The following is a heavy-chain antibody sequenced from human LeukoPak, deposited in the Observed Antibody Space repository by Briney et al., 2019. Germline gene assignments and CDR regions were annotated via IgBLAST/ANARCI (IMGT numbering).Heavy chain of an antibody. CDR2: ISSSGSTSYI. Sequence: GGSLRLSCAASGFTFSSYEMNWVRQAPGKGLEWVSYISSSGSTSYIYYADSVKGRFTISRDNAKNSLYLQMNSLRAEDTAVYFCASHQNYYYYMDVWGKGTTVTVSS. V-gene: IGHV3-48*03. CDR1: GFTFSSYE. CDR3: ASHQNYYYYMDV. D-gene: IGHD2-2*01. J-gene: IGHJ6*03.